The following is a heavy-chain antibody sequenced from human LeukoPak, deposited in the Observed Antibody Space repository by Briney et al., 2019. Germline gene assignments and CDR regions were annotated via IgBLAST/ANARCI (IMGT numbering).Heavy chain of an antibody. J-gene: IGHJ5*02. Sequence: SDTLSLTCTVSGGSISSSSYYCGWIRQPPGKGLEWIGSIYHSGSTYYNPSLKSRVTLSVETSKNQFSLKLSSVTAADTAVYYCAGSTYDNWFDPWGQGTLVTVSS. D-gene: IGHD2-8*01. V-gene: IGHV4-39*01. CDR3: AGSTYDNWFDP. CDR1: GGSISSSSYY. CDR2: IYHSGST.